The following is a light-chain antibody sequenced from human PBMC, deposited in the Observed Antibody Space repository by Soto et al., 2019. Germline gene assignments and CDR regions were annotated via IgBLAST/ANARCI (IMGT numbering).Light chain of an antibody. J-gene: IGLJ2*01. Sequence: QSVLTQPPSASGSPGQSVTISCTGTSSDVGGYNYVSWYQQHPGKAPKLMIYEVSKRPSGVPDRFSGFKSGNTASLTVSGLHAEDEADYYCSSYAGSNNVVFGGGTKLTVL. CDR1: SSDVGGYNY. CDR3: SSYAGSNNVV. CDR2: EVS. V-gene: IGLV2-8*01.